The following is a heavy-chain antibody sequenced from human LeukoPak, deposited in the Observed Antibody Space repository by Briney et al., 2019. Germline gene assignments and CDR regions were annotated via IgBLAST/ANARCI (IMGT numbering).Heavy chain of an antibody. CDR1: GGSISSSSYY. J-gene: IGHJ4*02. V-gene: IGHV4-39*07. Sequence: SETLSLTCTVSGGSISSSSYYWGWIRQPPGKGLEWIGSIYYSGSTYYNPFLKSRVTISVDTSKNQFSLKLSSVTAADTAVYYCARDWGITMVRGVIHYFDYWGQGTLVTVSS. D-gene: IGHD3-10*01. CDR2: IYYSGST. CDR3: ARDWGITMVRGVIHYFDY.